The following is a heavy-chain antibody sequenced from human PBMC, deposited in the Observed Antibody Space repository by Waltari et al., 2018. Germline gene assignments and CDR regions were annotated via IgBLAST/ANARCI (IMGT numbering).Heavy chain of an antibody. V-gene: IGHV4-39*07. Sequence: QLQLQESGPGLVKPSETLSLTCTVSGGSISSGSYYWGWIRQPPGKGLEAIGYMSYSGTTYYNCALKSRVTMSGDTSRDQYSLSLRSVAAADTAVYYCARYYGNGEGWLDPWGQGTLVTVSS. CDR3: ARYYGNGEGWLDP. CDR1: GGSISSGSYY. CDR2: MSYSGTT. D-gene: IGHD3-3*01. J-gene: IGHJ5*02.